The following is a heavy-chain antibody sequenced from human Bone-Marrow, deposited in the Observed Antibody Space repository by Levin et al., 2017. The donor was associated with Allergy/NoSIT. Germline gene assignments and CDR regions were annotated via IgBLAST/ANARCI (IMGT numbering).Heavy chain of an antibody. CDR2: ISTSGTII. V-gene: IGHV3-11*01. J-gene: IGHJ3*01. D-gene: IGHD3-10*01. CDR1: GFTFNDYY. CDR3: ARDRMPRGGTHAYDL. Sequence: GGSLRLSCVVSGFTFNDYYMTWIRQAPGKGLEWLSSISTSGTIIWNADSVKGRFTISRDNSKKSVSLQMSSLRAEDTAVYYCARDRMPRGGTHAYDLWGQGTLVTVSS.